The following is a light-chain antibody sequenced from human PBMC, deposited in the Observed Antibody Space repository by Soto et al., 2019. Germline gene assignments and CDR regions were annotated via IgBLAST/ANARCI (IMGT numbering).Light chain of an antibody. Sequence: EIVMTXSPATXSXSPGERATLSCRASQSVSSNLAWYQQKPGQAPRLLIYGASTRATGIPARFSGSGSGTEFTLTISSLQSEDFAVYYCQQYNNWLSTFGGGTKVEIK. CDR3: QQYNNWLST. J-gene: IGKJ4*01. CDR2: GAS. CDR1: QSVSSN. V-gene: IGKV3-15*01.